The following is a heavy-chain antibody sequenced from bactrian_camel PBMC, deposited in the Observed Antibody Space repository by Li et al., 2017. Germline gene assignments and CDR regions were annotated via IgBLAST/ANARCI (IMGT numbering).Heavy chain of an antibody. J-gene: IGHJ7*01. Sequence: HVQLVESGGGSVQAGGSLRLSCDVSGNRYRYYSIAWFRQPPGLPGAEREGVAALDNTGGIMYADSVKGRFTISEDNAKRTLYLQMDSLKPEGSAMYLCGIRYSDVVAIAPTFVGMYHWGKGTQVTVS. D-gene: IGHD7*01. CDR1: GNRYRYYS. CDR2: LDNTGGI. V-gene: IGHV3S55*01.